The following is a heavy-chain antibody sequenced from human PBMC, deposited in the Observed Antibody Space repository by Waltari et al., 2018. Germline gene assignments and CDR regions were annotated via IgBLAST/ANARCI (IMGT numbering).Heavy chain of an antibody. V-gene: IGHV4-34*01. CDR1: GGSFSGYY. CDR2: INHSGST. D-gene: IGHD4-4*01. J-gene: IGHJ5*02. Sequence: QVQLQQWGAGLLKPSETLSLTCAVYGGSFSGYYWSWIRQPPGKGLEWIGEINHSGSTNYNPSLKSRVTISVDTSKNQFSLKLSSVTAADTAVYYCARGDYSNYYNWFDPWGQGTLVTVSS. CDR3: ARGDYSNYYNWFDP.